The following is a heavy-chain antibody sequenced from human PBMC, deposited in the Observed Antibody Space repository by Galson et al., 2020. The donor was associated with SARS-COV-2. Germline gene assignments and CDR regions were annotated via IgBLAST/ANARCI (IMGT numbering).Heavy chain of an antibody. CDR3: ARLRDYYDSSGYYFFDY. D-gene: IGHD3-22*01. V-gene: IGHV4-39*01. CDR1: GGSISISVYY. J-gene: IGHJ4*02. Sequence: SETLSLTCTVSGGSISISVYYWGWIRQPPGKGLEWIGTIYYSGSTYYNPSLKSRVSISVDTSKNQFSLKLNSVTAADTAVYYCARLRDYYDSSGYYFFDYWGQGTLVTVSS. CDR2: IYYSGST.